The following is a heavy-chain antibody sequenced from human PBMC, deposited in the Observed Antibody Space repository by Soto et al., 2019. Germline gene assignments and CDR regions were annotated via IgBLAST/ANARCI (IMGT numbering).Heavy chain of an antibody. V-gene: IGHV3-30-3*01. CDR3: ARERNTGYDYSYYYGMDV. D-gene: IGHD5-18*01. CDR2: ISYEGSNK. CDR1: GFTFSPHA. Sequence: PGGSLRLSCAAPGFTFSPHAMHWVRQGPGKGLEWVAVISYEGSNKYYADSVKGRFTISRDNSKNTLYLQMNSLRAEDTAVYYCARERNTGYDYSYYYGMDVWGQGTTVTVSS. J-gene: IGHJ6*02.